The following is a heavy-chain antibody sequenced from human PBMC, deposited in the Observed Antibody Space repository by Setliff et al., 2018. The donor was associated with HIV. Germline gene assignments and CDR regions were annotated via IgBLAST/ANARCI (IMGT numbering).Heavy chain of an antibody. CDR1: GYTFTTYD. V-gene: IGHV1-18*01. CDR3: ARTDYGGNSGGNYFDY. J-gene: IGHJ4*02. Sequence: ASVKVSCRASGYTFTTYDITWVRQAPGQGLEWLGWISPYNGHTNFAQKFQGRVTMTTDTATSTAYMEVRSLRSDDTAVYYCARTDYGGNSGGNYFDYWGQGSLVTVSS. CDR2: ISPYNGHT. D-gene: IGHD4-17*01.